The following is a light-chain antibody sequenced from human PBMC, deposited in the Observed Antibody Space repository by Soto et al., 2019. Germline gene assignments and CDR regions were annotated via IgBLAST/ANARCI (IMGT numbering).Light chain of an antibody. J-gene: IGKJ4*01. V-gene: IGKV3-15*01. CDR1: HGVGNN. CDR3: QQYHQWPVA. Sequence: VMTQSPTTRSVSPGERATLSCRASHGVGNNLAWYQQIPGQAPRLLIYGASTRATGVPARFSGSGSATQFTLTISSLQSEDFGFYYCQQYHQWPVAFGGGTKVEIK. CDR2: GAS.